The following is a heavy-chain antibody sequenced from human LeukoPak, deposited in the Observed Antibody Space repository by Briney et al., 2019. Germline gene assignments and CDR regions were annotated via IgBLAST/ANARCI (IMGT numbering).Heavy chain of an antibody. Sequence: PSETLSLTCAVSGGSINRGGYSWSWIRQSPGKGLEWIGYIYHSESTYYNPSLKSRVTISVDKSKNQFSLKLSSVTAADTAVYYCARTTHYKSVVPAALGPRGAFDIWGQGTMVTVSS. CDR1: GGSINRGGYS. V-gene: IGHV4-30-2*06. CDR2: IYHSEST. CDR3: ARTTHYKSVVPAALGPRGAFDI. J-gene: IGHJ3*02. D-gene: IGHD2-2*01.